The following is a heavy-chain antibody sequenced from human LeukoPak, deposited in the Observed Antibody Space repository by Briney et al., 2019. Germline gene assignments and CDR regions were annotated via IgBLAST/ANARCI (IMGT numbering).Heavy chain of an antibody. Sequence: GGSLRLSCAASGFTFSSYDMHWVRQAPGKGLEWVSAIGTAGDTYYPGSVKGRFTISRENAKNSLYLQMNSLRAGDTAVYYCARAPGAREAFDIWGQGTMVTVSS. CDR1: GFTFSSYD. J-gene: IGHJ3*02. CDR2: IGTAGDT. CDR3: ARAPGAREAFDI. V-gene: IGHV3-13*01. D-gene: IGHD7-27*01.